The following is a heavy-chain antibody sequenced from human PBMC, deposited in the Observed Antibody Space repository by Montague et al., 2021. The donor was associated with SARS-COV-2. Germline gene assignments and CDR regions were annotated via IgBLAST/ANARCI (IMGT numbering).Heavy chain of an antibody. CDR2: IDWDDDK. D-gene: IGHD6-13*01. CDR3: ARIFDSSWPTSDY. CDR1: GFSLSTSGVG. J-gene: IGHJ4*02. Sequence: PALVKPTQTLTLTCTFSGFSLSTSGVGVGWIRQPPGKALEWLALIDWDDDKYYSTSLKTRLTISKDTSKNQVVLTMTNMDPVDTATYYCARIFDSSWPTSDYWGQGTLVTVSS. V-gene: IGHV2-70*01.